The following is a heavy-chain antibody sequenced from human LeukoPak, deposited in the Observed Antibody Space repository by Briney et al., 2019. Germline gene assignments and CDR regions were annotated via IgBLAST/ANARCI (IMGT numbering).Heavy chain of an antibody. Sequence: ASVKVSCKASGNTFTGYYMHWVRQAPGQGLEWMGWINPNSGGTDTAQKFRGRVTMTRDTSISTAYMELSRLRSDDTAVYYCTRDHCTRTNCYEDYYYGMDVWGQGTTVTVSS. D-gene: IGHD2-2*01. J-gene: IGHJ6*02. CDR1: GNTFTGYY. CDR2: INPNSGGT. V-gene: IGHV1-2*02. CDR3: TRDHCTRTNCYEDYYYGMDV.